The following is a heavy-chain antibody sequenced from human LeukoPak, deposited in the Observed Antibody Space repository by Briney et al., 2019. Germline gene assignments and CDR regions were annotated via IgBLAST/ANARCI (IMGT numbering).Heavy chain of an antibody. V-gene: IGHV3-48*03. D-gene: IGHD3-10*01. J-gene: IGHJ4*02. CDR3: ARGPVRGVILH. Sequence: PGGSLRLSCAASGFTFSSYEMNWVRQAPGKGLEWVSYISSSGSTIYYADSVKGRFTISRDNAKNSLYLQMNSLRAEDTAVYYCARGPVRGVILHWGQGTLVTVSS. CDR1: GFTFSSYE. CDR2: ISSSGSTI.